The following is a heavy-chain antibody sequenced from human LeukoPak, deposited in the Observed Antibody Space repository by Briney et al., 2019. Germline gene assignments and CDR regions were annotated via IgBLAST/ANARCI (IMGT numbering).Heavy chain of an antibody. CDR1: GFTFSSYA. J-gene: IGHJ4*02. V-gene: IGHV3-23*01. D-gene: IGHD1-1*01. CDR3: ASHATTGTTFFDY. Sequence: GGSLRLSCAAYGFTFSSYAMSWVRQAPGKGLEWVSAISGSGGSTNYADSVKGRFTISRDNSKNTLYLQMNSLRAEDTAVYFCASHATTGTTFFDYWGQGTLVPVSS. CDR2: ISGSGGST.